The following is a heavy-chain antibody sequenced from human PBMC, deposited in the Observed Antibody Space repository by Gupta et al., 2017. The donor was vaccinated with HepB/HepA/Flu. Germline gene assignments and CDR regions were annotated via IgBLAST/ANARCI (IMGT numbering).Heavy chain of an antibody. Sequence: QVQLQESVPGLVKPPETLSLTCPVSCVSLSSGSYSWSWLRQPPGKGLEWIGFIYYSGSTNYNPALKSRVTISVDTSKNQFSLKLSSVTDADTAVYYCARGGYDSSGYYIPNWGQGTMVTVSS. J-gene: IGHJ3*01. CDR2: IYYSGST. CDR3: ARGGYDSSGYYIPN. CDR1: CVSLSSGSYS. D-gene: IGHD3-22*01. V-gene: IGHV4-61*01.